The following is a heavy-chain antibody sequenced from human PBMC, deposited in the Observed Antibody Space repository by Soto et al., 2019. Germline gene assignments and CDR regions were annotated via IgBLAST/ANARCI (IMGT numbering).Heavy chain of an antibody. CDR3: AGAMGWNYFDY. CDR2: LYSGGNT. D-gene: IGHD6-19*01. CDR1: GFNVSSNY. V-gene: IGHV3-53*01. J-gene: IGHJ4*02. Sequence: GGSLRLSCAASGFNVSSNYMSWVRQAPGKGLEWVSALYSGGNTYYADSVTGRFTISRDNSKNTLYLQMNSLRAEDTAIYYCAGAMGWNYFDYWGQGTLVTVSS.